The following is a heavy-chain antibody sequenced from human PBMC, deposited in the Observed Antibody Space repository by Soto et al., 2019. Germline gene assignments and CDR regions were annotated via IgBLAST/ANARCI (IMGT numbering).Heavy chain of an antibody. CDR3: ARDCYISGKGGSVIYYNSAHYYYYGMDV. J-gene: IGHJ6*02. CDR1: GGSISSGDYY. D-gene: IGHD3-10*01. Sequence: PSETLSLTCTVSGGSISSGDYYWSWIRQPPGKGPEWIGYIYYSGSTYYNPSLKSRVTISVDTSKNHFSLKLSSVTAADTAVYYCARDCYISGKGGSVIYYNSAHYYYYGMDVWGQATTVTVSS. V-gene: IGHV4-30-4*01. CDR2: IYYSGST.